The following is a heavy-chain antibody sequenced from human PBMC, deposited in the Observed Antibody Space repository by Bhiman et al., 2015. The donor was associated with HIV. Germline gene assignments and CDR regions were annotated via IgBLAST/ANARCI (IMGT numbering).Heavy chain of an antibody. CDR2: ISSSSSYI. CDR1: GFTFSSYS. D-gene: IGHD5-18*01. Sequence: EVQLVESGGGLVKPGGSLRLSCAASGFTFSSYSMTWVRQAPGKGLEWVSSISSSSSYIYYADSVKGRFTISRDNAKNSLYLQMNSLRAEDTAVYYCARVWPDTTMVCYFDYWGLGTLVTVSS. J-gene: IGHJ4*02. V-gene: IGHV3-21*02. CDR3: ARVWPDTTMVCYFDY.